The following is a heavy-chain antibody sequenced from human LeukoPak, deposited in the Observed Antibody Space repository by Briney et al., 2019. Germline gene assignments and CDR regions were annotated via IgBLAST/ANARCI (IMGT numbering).Heavy chain of an antibody. Sequence: ASMKVSCKASGYTFTTYAIHWVRQAPCQDLDWMGWISTYNGNTKYAQNLQGRVTMTTDTSTSTAYMELRSLTSDDTAVYYCARVGADCSDGNCYWGQGTLVTVSS. V-gene: IGHV1-18*01. CDR2: ISTYNGNT. D-gene: IGHD2-15*01. J-gene: IGHJ4*02. CDR1: GYTFTTYA. CDR3: ARVGADCSDGNCY.